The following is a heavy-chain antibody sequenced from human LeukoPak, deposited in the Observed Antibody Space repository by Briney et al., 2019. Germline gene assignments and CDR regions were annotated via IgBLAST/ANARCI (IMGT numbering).Heavy chain of an antibody. V-gene: IGHV4-59*01. J-gene: IGHJ4*02. Sequence: PSETLSLTCTVSAAISSFYWSWLRQPPGKGLEWIGYVFHTGHTNYNPSLKSRVTMSIDPSKDQFSLEVTSVTAADTAVYYCARGQYYYDSSGYYSGYDYWGQGTLVTVSS. CDR1: AAISSFY. CDR2: VFHTGHT. D-gene: IGHD3-22*01. CDR3: ARGQYYYDSSGYYSGYDY.